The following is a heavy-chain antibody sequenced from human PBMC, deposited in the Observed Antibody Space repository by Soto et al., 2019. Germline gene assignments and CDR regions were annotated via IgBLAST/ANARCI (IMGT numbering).Heavy chain of an antibody. D-gene: IGHD3-16*02. V-gene: IGHV3-30-3*01. CDR2: ISYDGSNK. CDR1: GFTFSSYA. CDR3: ARPDRGETAEYFQH. J-gene: IGHJ1*01. Sequence: QVQLVESGGGVVQPGRSLRLSCAASGFTFSSYAMHWVRQAPGKGLEWVAVISYDGSNKYYADSVKGRFTISRDNSKNTLYLQMNSLRAEDTAVYYCARPDRGETAEYFQHWGQGTLVTVSS.